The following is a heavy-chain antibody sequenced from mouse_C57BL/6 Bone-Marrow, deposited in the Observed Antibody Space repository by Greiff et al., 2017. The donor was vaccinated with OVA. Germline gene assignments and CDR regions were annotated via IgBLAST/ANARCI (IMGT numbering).Heavy chain of an antibody. CDR1: GYTFTGYW. CDR3: AREGWLLRRWYFDV. J-gene: IGHJ1*03. V-gene: IGHV1-9*01. CDR2: ILPGSGST. Sequence: QVQLKQSGAELMKPGASVKLSCKAPGYTFTGYWIEWVKQRPGHGLEWIGEILPGSGSTNYNEKFKGKATFTADTSSNTAYMQLSSLTTEDSAIYYCAREGWLLRRWYFDVWGTGTTVTVSS. D-gene: IGHD2-3*01.